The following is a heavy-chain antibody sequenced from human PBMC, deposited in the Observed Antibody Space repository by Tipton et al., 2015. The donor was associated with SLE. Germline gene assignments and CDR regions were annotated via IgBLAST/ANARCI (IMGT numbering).Heavy chain of an antibody. CDR1: GYSISSVYY. Sequence: SLTCTVSGYSISSVYYWGWIRQPPGKGLEWIGSIYYSGSTYYNPSLKSRVTISVDTSKNQFSLKLSSVAAADTAVYYCARYYYDSRYFDYWGQGTLVPVSS. CDR3: ARYYYDSRYFDY. CDR2: IYYSGST. J-gene: IGHJ4*02. V-gene: IGHV4-38-2*02. D-gene: IGHD3-22*01.